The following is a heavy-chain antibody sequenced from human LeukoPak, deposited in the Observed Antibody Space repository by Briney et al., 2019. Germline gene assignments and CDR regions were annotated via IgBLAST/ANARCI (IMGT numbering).Heavy chain of an antibody. CDR2: IRYDGNDH. CDR3: ARDRRSFYCSSTSCYRPLHY. Sequence: GGSLRLSCAGSGFTFSRYGMHWVRQAPGKGLEWVALIRYDGNDHWYGDSAKGRFTISRDNSKDTVYLQMDSLRDEDTAVYYCARDRRSFYCSSTSCYRPLHYWGQGTLVTVSS. J-gene: IGHJ4*02. CDR1: GFTFSRYG. V-gene: IGHV3-30*02. D-gene: IGHD2-2*01.